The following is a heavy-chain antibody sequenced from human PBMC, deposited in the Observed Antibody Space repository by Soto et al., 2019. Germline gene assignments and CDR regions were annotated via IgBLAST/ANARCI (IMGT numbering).Heavy chain of an antibody. V-gene: IGHV3-48*01. CDR1: GFTFRDHS. CDR2: ISSSASTI. D-gene: IGHD2-15*01. Sequence: EVHLVESGGGLVQPEGSLRLSCEASGFTFRDHSMNWVRQAPGKGLEWISDISSSASTIKYADSGEGRFTISRDNAKNSLYLQMNSLRAEDTAVYYCARDWTDCSGGRCRDDYFMDVWGKGTTVTVSS. CDR3: ARDWTDCSGGRCRDDYFMDV. J-gene: IGHJ6*03.